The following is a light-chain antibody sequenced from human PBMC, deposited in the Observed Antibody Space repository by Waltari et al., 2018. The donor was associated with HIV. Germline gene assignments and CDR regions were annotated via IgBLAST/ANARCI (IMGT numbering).Light chain of an antibody. CDR3: QQYGGSPPYS. CDR1: QSISSSY. CDR2: GAS. J-gene: IGKJ2*03. V-gene: IGKV3-20*01. Sequence: VLPQSPGTLSLSPGVRATLSCRASQSISSSYFAWYQQKPGQAPRLLIFGASSRAAGIPDRFSGSGSGTDFTLTISRVEPEDFAVYYCQQYGGSPPYSFGQGTKLEIK.